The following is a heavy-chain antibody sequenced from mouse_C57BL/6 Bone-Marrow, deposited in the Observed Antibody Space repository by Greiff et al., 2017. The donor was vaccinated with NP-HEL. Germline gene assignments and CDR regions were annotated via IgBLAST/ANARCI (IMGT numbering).Heavy chain of an antibody. J-gene: IGHJ4*01. CDR3: APSITTVVGGYAMDY. CDR1: GFNIKDYY. Sequence: EVQVVESGAELVKPGASVKLSCTASGFNIKDYYMHWVKQRTEQGLEWIGRIDPEDGETKYAPKFQGKATITADTSSNTAYLQLSSLTSEDTAVYYCAPSITTVVGGYAMDYWGQGTSVTVSS. D-gene: IGHD1-1*01. CDR2: IDPEDGET. V-gene: IGHV14-2*01.